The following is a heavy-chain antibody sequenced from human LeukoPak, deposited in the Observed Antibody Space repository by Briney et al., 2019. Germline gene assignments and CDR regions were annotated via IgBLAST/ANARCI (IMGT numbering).Heavy chain of an antibody. CDR2: IYYSGST. D-gene: IGHD3-10*01. CDR1: GGSISSYY. J-gene: IGHJ5*02. Sequence: PSETLSLTCTVSGGSISSYYWSWIRQPPGKGLEWIGYIYYSGSTNYNPSLKSRVTISVDTSKNQFSLKLSSVTAADTAVYYCASLWFGELPKTWGQGTLVTVSS. CDR3: ASLWFGELPKT. V-gene: IGHV4-59*12.